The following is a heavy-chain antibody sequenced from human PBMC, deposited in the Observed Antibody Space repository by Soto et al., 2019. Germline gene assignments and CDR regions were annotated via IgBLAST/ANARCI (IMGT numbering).Heavy chain of an antibody. Sequence: GGSLRLSCAASGFTFSSYSMNWVRQAPGKGLEWVSIINHNGGDTHYADSVRGRFTISRDNSKNSVYLQMDSLRAEDTSVYFCARGETMLTRSFDCWGQGTMVTVSS. CDR1: GFTFSSYS. V-gene: IGHV3-23*01. J-gene: IGHJ4*02. CDR2: INHNGGDT. CDR3: ARGETMLTRSFDC. D-gene: IGHD1-1*01.